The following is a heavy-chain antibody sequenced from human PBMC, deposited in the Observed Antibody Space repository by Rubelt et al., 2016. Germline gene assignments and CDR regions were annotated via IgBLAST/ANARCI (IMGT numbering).Heavy chain of an antibody. CDR2: ISVNSGDT. V-gene: IGHV1-18*01. Sequence: QVQLVQSGAEVKKSGASVKVSCKASGYTFSKYGISWVRQAPGQGLEWMGWISVNSGDTKYAQKLRGGDTMTTDTSTSTAYMELTSLRSDDTAVYSCARATNWNYAFDIWGQGTMVTVSS. J-gene: IGHJ3*02. CDR1: GYTFSKYG. D-gene: IGHD1-7*01. CDR3: ARATNWNYAFDI.